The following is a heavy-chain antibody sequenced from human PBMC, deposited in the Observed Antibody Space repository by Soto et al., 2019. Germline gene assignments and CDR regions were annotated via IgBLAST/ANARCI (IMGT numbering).Heavy chain of an antibody. J-gene: IGHJ5*02. V-gene: IGHV4-30-2*01. Sequence: QLQLQESGSGLVKPSQTLSLTCAVSGGSISSGGYSWSWIRQPPGKGLEWIGYIYHSGSTYYNPSLQRRATISVDRSKNQFSLKLSSVTAADPAVYYCARVPDRWGQGTLVSVSS. D-gene: IGHD2-2*01. CDR3: ARVPDR. CDR1: GGSISSGGYS. CDR2: IYHSGST.